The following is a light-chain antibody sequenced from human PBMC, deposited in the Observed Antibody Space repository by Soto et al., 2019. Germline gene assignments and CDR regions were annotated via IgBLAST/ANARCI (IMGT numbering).Light chain of an antibody. CDR1: QSVLYSSNHKNY. V-gene: IGKV4-1*01. CDR3: QKYYSTRRT. Sequence: EIVMTQSPDSLAVSLGERASINCKSSQSVLYSSNHKNYLAWYQQKPGQPPKLLNYWSSTRESGVPARFSGSGCGRDVIITISSLQAEDVAVYYCQKYYSTRRTFGQGTKLEIK. CDR2: WSS. J-gene: IGKJ2*01.